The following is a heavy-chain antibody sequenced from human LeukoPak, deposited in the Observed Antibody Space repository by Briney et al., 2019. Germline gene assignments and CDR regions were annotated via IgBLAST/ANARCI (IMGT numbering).Heavy chain of an antibody. D-gene: IGHD4-17*01. Sequence: GGSLRLSCAASGFTFDDYAMHWVRQAPGKGLEWVSSISSSSSYIYYADSVKGRFTISRDNAKNSLYLQMNSLRAEDTAVYYYARTYYGDYDYWGQGTLVTVSS. CDR2: ISSSSSYI. J-gene: IGHJ4*02. CDR3: ARTYYGDYDY. CDR1: GFTFDDYA. V-gene: IGHV3-21*01.